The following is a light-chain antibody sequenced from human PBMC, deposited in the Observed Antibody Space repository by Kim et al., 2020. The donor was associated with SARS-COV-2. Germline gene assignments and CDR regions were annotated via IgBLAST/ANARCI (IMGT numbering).Light chain of an antibody. V-gene: IGKV3-15*01. J-gene: IGKJ4*01. CDR3: QQYDNWPLT. Sequence: VSPGERATLACRASQSVSSNLAWYQQKPGQTPRLLIFGASTRATGIPVRFSGSGSGTEFTLTISSLQSEDFVVYYCQQYDNWPLTFGGGTKVDIK. CDR2: GAS. CDR1: QSVSSN.